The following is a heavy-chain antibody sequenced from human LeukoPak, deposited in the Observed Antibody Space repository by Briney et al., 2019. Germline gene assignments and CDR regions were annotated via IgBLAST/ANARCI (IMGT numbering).Heavy chain of an antibody. CDR2: ISGSAGST. V-gene: IGHV3-23*01. Sequence: PGGTLRLSCAASGFTLTTYGMSWVRQAPGKGLEWVSAISGSAGSTYYADSVKGRFTISRDNSKNTLNLQMNSLRAEDTAVYYCAKLVLIQIAAASYFDYWGQGTLVTVSS. CDR1: GFTLTTYG. CDR3: AKLVLIQIAAASYFDY. J-gene: IGHJ4*02. D-gene: IGHD6-13*01.